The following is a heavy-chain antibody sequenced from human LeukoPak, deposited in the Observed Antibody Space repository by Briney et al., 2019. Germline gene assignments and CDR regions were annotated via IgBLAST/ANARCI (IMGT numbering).Heavy chain of an antibody. J-gene: IGHJ4*02. D-gene: IGHD3-22*01. CDR3: AKDRPMIVLVTYYFDY. Sequence: PGGSLRLSCAASGFSFSSYAMSWVRQAPGKGLEWVSGISGSGGSTYYADSVKGRFTISRDNSKNTLYLQMNSLRAEDTAVYYCAKDRPMIVLVTYYFDYWGQGTLVTVSS. V-gene: IGHV3-23*01. CDR2: ISGSGGST. CDR1: GFSFSSYA.